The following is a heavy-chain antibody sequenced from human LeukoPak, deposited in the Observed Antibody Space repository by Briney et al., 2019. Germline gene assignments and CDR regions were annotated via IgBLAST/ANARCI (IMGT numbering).Heavy chain of an antibody. D-gene: IGHD5-18*01. CDR3: AREHIRIYGYVYGGWYQTDAFDI. J-gene: IGHJ3*02. Sequence: SETLSLTCTVSGGSISSYYWSWIRQPAGKGLEWIGRIYTSGSTNYNPSLKSRVTMSVDTSKNQFSLKLSSVTAADTAVYYCAREHIRIYGYVYGGWYQTDAFDIWGQGTMVTVSS. CDR1: GGSISSYY. V-gene: IGHV4-4*07. CDR2: IYTSGST.